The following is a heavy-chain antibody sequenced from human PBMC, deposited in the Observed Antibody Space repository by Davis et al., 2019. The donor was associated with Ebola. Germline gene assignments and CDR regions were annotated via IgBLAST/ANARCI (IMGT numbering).Heavy chain of an antibody. CDR1: GVSISTHY. CDR2: IYYSGST. D-gene: IGHD3-16*01. V-gene: IGHV4-59*11. CDR3: AERGGSV. J-gene: IGHJ4*02. Sequence: PSETLSLTCAVSGVSISTHYWSWIRQPPGKGLDYIGSIYYSGSTNYNPTLKSRVTISVDTPKNQFSLKLSSVTAADTAVYYCAERGGSVWGQGTPVTVSS.